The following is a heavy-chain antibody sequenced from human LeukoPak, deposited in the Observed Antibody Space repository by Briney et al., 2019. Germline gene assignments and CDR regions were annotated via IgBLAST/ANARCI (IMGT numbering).Heavy chain of an antibody. CDR3: ARGASGRFDY. CDR1: GFTFSSYN. D-gene: IGHD3-10*01. V-gene: IGHV3-21*01. CDR2: ITSSSSYV. Sequence: GGSLRLSCEASGFTFSSYNMNWVRQAPGKRLEWVSSITSSSSYVFYADSVKGRFTISRDNAKNSLYLQMNSLRAEDTAVYYCARGASGRFDYWGQGTLVTVSS. J-gene: IGHJ4*02.